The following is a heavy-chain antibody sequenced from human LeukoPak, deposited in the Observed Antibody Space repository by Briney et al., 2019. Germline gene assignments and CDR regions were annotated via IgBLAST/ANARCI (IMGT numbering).Heavy chain of an antibody. Sequence: SETLSLTCTVSGGSISSYYWSWIRQPPGKGLEWIGYIYTSGSTNYNPSLKSRVTISVDTSKNQFSLKLSSVTAADTAVYYCARSSIAALLDYWGQGTLFTVSS. CDR2: IYTSGST. CDR1: GGSISSYY. J-gene: IGHJ4*02. CDR3: ARSSIAALLDY. D-gene: IGHD6-6*01. V-gene: IGHV4-4*09.